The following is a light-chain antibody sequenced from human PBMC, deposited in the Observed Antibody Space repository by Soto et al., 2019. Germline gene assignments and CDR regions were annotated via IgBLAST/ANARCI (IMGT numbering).Light chain of an antibody. CDR2: GNN. CDR3: QSHDTSLSGSRV. J-gene: IGLJ1*01. V-gene: IGLV1-40*01. CDR1: SSNIGAGYD. Sequence: QSVLTQPPSVSGAPGQRVTISCTGSSSNIGAGYDVHWYQQLPGTAPKLLIYGNNNRPSGVPVRFSGSKSGTSASLAITGLLPEDEADYYCQSHDTSLSGSRVFGTGTKVTVL.